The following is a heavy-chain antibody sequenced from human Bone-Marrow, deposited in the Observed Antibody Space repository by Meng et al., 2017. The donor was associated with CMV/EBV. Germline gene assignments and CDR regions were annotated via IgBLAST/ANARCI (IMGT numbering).Heavy chain of an antibody. CDR2: IYYSGST. CDR1: GGSISSYY. Sequence: SETLSLTCTVSGGSISSYYWSWIRQPPGKGLEWIGYIYYSGSTNYNPSLKSRVTISVDTTRNQFSLKVTSVSAADTAVYYCAREGTYGSGSNYHNYFDYWGQGSLVTVSS. D-gene: IGHD3-10*01. J-gene: IGHJ4*02. V-gene: IGHV4-59*01. CDR3: AREGTYGSGSNYHNYFDY.